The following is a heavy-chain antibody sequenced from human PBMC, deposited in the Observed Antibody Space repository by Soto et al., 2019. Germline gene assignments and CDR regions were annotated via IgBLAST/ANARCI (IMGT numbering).Heavy chain of an antibody. J-gene: IGHJ3*02. Sequence: ASVKVSCKASGYTFTSYYMHWVRQAPGQGLEWMGIINPSGGSTSYAQKFQGRVTMTRDTSTSTVYMELSSLRSEDTAVYYCARESILRYCSSTSCRGAFDIWGQGTMVTVSS. CDR3: ARESILRYCSSTSCRGAFDI. CDR1: GYTFTSYY. CDR2: INPSGGST. V-gene: IGHV1-46*03. D-gene: IGHD2-2*01.